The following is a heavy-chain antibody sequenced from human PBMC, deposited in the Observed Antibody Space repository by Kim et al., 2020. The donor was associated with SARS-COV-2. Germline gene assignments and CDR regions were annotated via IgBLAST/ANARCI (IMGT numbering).Heavy chain of an antibody. D-gene: IGHD3-3*01. V-gene: IGHV4-59*08. J-gene: IGHJ4*02. CDR3: ARAVNYDSFSWRFYFDF. CDR2: VHYSGSA. CDR1: GGSISGFY. Sequence: SETLSLTCTVSGGSISGFYWNWIRQPPGKGLEWIGYVHYSGSANYNPSLKSRVTISSDTSTSQFSLRLTSVTAADTAVYYCARAVNYDSFSWRFYFDFWGQGTLVTVSS.